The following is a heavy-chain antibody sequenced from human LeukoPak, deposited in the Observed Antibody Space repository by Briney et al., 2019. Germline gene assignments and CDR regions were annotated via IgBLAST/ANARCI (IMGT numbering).Heavy chain of an antibody. Sequence: SETLSLTCTIYGGPFNGYYWSWIRQPPGKGLEWIGEINHSGTTNYNPSLESRVTISVDTSKNQFSLKLSSMTAADTAVYYCARGGSYPMSNDYWGQGTLVTVSS. CDR1: GGPFNGYY. CDR2: INHSGTT. CDR3: ARGGSYPMSNDY. J-gene: IGHJ4*02. V-gene: IGHV4-34*01. D-gene: IGHD1-26*01.